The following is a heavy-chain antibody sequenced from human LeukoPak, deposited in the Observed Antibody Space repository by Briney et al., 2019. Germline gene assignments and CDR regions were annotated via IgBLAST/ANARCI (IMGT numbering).Heavy chain of an antibody. D-gene: IGHD1-7*01. V-gene: IGHV3-7*01. CDR1: GFTFSSHW. Sequence: GGSLRLSCAASGFTFSSHWMSWVRQAPGKGLEWVASIRPDGGEEYYMDSVKGRFTISRDNAKNSLYLQMNSLRAEDTAVYYCARLLGTATTYDYWGQGTLVTVSS. J-gene: IGHJ4*02. CDR3: ARLLGTATTYDY. CDR2: IRPDGGEE.